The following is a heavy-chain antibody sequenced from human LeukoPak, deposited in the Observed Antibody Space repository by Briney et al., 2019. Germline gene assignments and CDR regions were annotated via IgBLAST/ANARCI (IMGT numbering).Heavy chain of an antibody. CDR2: IYWDDDK. CDR3: ALLRIAVAGNFDY. J-gene: IGHJ4*02. Sequence: TLSLTCTVSGGSISSYYWSWIRQPPGKALEWLALIYWDDDKRYSPSLKSRLTITKDTSKNQVVLTMTNMDPVDTATYYCALLRIAVAGNFDYWGQGTLVTVSS. CDR1: GGSISSYYW. V-gene: IGHV2-5*08. D-gene: IGHD6-19*01.